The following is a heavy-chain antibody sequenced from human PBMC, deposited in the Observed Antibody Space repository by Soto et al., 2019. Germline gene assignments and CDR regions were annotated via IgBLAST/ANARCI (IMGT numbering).Heavy chain of an antibody. J-gene: IGHJ4*02. Sequence: GGSLRLSCAASGFTFSSYGMHWVRQAPGKGLEWVSFISYDGSNKYYADSVKGRFTISRDNSKKTLYLQMNSLRAEDTAVYYCAKVLPGGYDSILYXWGQGTLVTVSX. CDR1: GFTFSSYG. D-gene: IGHD3-3*01. CDR2: ISYDGSNK. CDR3: AKVLPGGYDSILYX. V-gene: IGHV3-30*18.